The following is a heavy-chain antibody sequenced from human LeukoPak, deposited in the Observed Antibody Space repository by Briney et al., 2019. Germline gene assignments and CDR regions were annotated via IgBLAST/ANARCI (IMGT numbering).Heavy chain of an antibody. Sequence: PSETLSLTCTVSGGSISSSSYYWSWIRQPAGKGLEWIGRIYTSGSTNYNPSLKSRVTMSVDTSKNQFSLKLSSVTAADTAVYYCARDLYYYGSGSYLRDVWGKGTTVTISS. CDR2: IYTSGST. D-gene: IGHD3-10*01. J-gene: IGHJ6*04. CDR3: ARDLYYYGSGSYLRDV. V-gene: IGHV4-61*02. CDR1: GGSISSSSYY.